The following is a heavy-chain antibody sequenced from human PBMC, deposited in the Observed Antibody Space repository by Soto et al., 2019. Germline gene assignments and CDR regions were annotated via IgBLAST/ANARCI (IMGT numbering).Heavy chain of an antibody. CDR3: ARCAASLNWYFDL. J-gene: IGHJ2*01. V-gene: IGHV3-73*01. D-gene: IGHD6-25*01. CDR1: GFTFSAAA. Sequence: EVQLVESGGGLVQPGGSLKLSCAASGFTFSAAAMHWVRQASGEGLEWIGRIRSKRNNYATDYAASVKGRFTISRYDSKNTVVLPMNSLKAEDTAVYYCARCAASLNWYFDLWGRGTLVNVSS. CDR2: IRSKRNNYAT.